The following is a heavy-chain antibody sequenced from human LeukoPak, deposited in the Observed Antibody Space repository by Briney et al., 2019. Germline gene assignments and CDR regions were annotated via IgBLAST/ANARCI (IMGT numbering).Heavy chain of an antibody. CDR3: ARELVPAAMKWPTSQYYYYGMDV. Sequence: ASVKVSCKASGYTFTGYYMHWVRQAPGQGLEWMGWINPNSGGTNYAQKFQGGVTMTRDTSISTAYMELSRLRSDDTAVYYCARELVPAAMKWPTSQYYYYGMDVWGQGTTVTVSS. CDR1: GYTFTGYY. CDR2: INPNSGGT. D-gene: IGHD2-2*01. J-gene: IGHJ6*02. V-gene: IGHV1-2*02.